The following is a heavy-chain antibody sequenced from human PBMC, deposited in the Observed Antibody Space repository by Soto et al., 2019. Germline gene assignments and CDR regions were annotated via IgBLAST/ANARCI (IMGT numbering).Heavy chain of an antibody. D-gene: IGHD5-18*01. CDR1: GFTFSSYA. CDR3: ARETIQLWTH. J-gene: IGHJ4*02. V-gene: IGHV3-30-3*01. CDR2: ISYDGSNK. Sequence: QVQLVESGGGVVQPGRSLRLSCAASGFTFSSYAMHWVRQAPGKGLEWVAVISYDGSNKYYADSVKGRFTISRDNSKNTLYLQMYSLRAEDTAVYYCARETIQLWTHWGQGTLVTVSS.